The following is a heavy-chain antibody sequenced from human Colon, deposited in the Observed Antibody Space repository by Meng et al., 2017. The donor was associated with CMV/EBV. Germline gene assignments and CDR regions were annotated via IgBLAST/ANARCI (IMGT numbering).Heavy chain of an antibody. CDR2: IYNADNT. J-gene: IGHJ4*02. CDR3: AKDRAYCGSFSCSPNYFDG. V-gene: IGHV3-53*01. CDR1: GFAVGGAY. D-gene: IGHD2-21*01. Sequence: GESLKISCAASGFAVGGAYMAWVRQAPGKGLEWVSIIYNADNTFYADSVRGRFTISRDNSKNTLYLRMIDLRAEDTAMYYCAKDRAYCGSFSCSPNYFDGWGQGNLVTVSS.